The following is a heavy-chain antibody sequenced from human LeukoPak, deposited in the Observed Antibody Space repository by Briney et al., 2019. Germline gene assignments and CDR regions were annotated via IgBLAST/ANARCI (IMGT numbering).Heavy chain of an antibody. J-gene: IGHJ5*02. Sequence: ASVKVSCKASGYTFTGYYMHWVRQAPGQGLEWMGWINPNSGGTNYAQKFQGRVTMTRDTFISTAYMELSRLRSDDTAVYYCARAGGLISDWFDPWGQGTLVTVSS. D-gene: IGHD3-16*01. CDR1: GYTFTGYY. V-gene: IGHV1-2*02. CDR3: ARAGGLISDWFDP. CDR2: INPNSGGT.